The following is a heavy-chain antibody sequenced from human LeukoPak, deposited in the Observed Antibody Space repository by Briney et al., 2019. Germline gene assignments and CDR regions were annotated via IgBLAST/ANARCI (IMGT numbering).Heavy chain of an antibody. D-gene: IGHD3-22*01. CDR2: ISSSGGST. CDR3: AKEGPYYYDSSGYFDY. J-gene: IGHJ4*02. V-gene: IGHV3-23*01. Sequence: PGGSLRLSCAASGFTFSSYGMSWVRQAPGKGLEWVSGISSSGGSTYYADSVKGRFTISRDNSRNTLYLQMNSLRAEDTALYYCAKEGPYYYDSSGYFDYWGQGTLVTVSS. CDR1: GFTFSSYG.